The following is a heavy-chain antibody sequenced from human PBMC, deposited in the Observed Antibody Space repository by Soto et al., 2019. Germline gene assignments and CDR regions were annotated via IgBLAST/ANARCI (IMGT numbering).Heavy chain of an antibody. V-gene: IGHV3-23*01. Sequence: GGSLRLSCAASGFTFSSYAMSWVRQAPGKGLEWVSAISGSGGSTYYADSVKGRFAISRDNSKNTLYLQMNSLRAEDTAVYYCAKERGYYYYYYGMDVWGQGTTVTVSS. D-gene: IGHD3-10*01. CDR2: ISGSGGST. J-gene: IGHJ6*02. CDR1: GFTFSSYA. CDR3: AKERGYYYYYYGMDV.